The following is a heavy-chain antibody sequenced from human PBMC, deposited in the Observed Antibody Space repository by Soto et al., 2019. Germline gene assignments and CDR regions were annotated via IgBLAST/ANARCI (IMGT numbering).Heavy chain of an antibody. CDR2: IYSGGST. CDR3: GRNVLFALAATPGEHDAFDI. V-gene: IGHV3-66*01. J-gene: IGHJ3*02. D-gene: IGHD2-15*01. CDR1: GFTVSSNY. Sequence: GGSRRLSCAASGFTVSSNYISWVRQAPGKGLEWVSVIYSGGSTYYADSVKGRFTITRDNSKNTLDLQMNSLRAEDTAGDYCGRNVLFALAATPGEHDAFDIWGQGTMVTVSS.